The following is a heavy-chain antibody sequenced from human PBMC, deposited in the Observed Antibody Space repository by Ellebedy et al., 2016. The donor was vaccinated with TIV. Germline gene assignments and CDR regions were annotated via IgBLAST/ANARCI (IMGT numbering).Heavy chain of an antibody. CDR2: MYYSGNT. CDR1: GDSISSSSYY. Sequence: GSLRLXCTVSGDSISSSSYYWGWIRQPPGKGLEWIGSMYYSGNTYYNPSLKSRVTISVDTSKNQFSLKLSSVTAADTAVYYCARCYYIDLNENWFDPWGQGTLATVSS. CDR3: ARCYYIDLNENWFDP. J-gene: IGHJ5*02. V-gene: IGHV4-39*07. D-gene: IGHD1-26*01.